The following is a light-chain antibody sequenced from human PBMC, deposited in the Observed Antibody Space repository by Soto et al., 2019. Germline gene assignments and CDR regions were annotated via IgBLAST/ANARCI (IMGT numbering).Light chain of an antibody. CDR3: SSYTSSSTYV. J-gene: IGLJ1*01. CDR2: EVS. Sequence: SALTQPASVSGSPGQAITISCTGTSRDVGGYNYVSWYQQHPGKAPKLMIYEVSNRPSGVSNRFSGSKSGNTASLTISGLQAEDEADYYCSSYTSSSTYVFGTGTKVTVL. CDR1: SRDVGGYNY. V-gene: IGLV2-14*01.